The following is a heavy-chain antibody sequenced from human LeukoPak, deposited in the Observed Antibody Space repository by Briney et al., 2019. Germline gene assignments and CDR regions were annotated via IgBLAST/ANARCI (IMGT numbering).Heavy chain of an antibody. CDR3: AKPPYYYDSSAWGY. D-gene: IGHD3-22*01. J-gene: IGHJ4*02. Sequence: PGGSLRLSCAASGFTFNNYAMTWVRQAPGKGLEWVSAISGSGGTTLYADSVKGRFTISRDNSKSTLYLQMNSLRAEDTAVYYCAKPPYYYDSSAWGYWGQGTLVTVSS. V-gene: IGHV3-23*01. CDR2: ISGSGGTT. CDR1: GFTFNNYA.